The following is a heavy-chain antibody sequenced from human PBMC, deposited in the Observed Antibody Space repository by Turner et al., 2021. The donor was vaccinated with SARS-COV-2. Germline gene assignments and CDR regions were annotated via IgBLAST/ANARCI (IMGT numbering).Heavy chain of an antibody. CDR2: ISWNSGSI. Sequence: EVQLVESGGGLVQPGRSLRLSCAASGFTFEDYAMHWVRQAPGEGLECVSGISWNSGSIGYADSVKGRFTISRDNAKNSLYLQMNSLRAEDTALYYCAKDRWYNWNYFDYWGQGTLVTVSS. D-gene: IGHD1-20*01. CDR3: AKDRWYNWNYFDY. J-gene: IGHJ4*02. V-gene: IGHV3-9*01. CDR1: GFTFEDYA.